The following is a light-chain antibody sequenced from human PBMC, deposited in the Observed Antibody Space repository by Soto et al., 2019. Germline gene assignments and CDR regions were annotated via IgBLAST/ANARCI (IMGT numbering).Light chain of an antibody. CDR3: QQRADWWT. CDR2: GAS. Sequence: EVVMTQSPATLSVSPGERATLSCRASENVRTFVDWYQQKPGQAPRLLIHGASNRATGIPARFSGSGSGTDFTLTISSLEPEDSAVYYCQQRADWWTFGQGTKADIK. V-gene: IGKV3-11*01. J-gene: IGKJ1*01. CDR1: ENVRTF.